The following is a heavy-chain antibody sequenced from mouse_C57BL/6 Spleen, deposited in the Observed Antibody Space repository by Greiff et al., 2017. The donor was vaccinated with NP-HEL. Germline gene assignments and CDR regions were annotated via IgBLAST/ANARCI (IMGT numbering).Heavy chain of an antibody. CDR1: GYTFTSYW. CDR3: ARSKIYYGYEGSFAY. V-gene: IGHV1-55*01. J-gene: IGHJ3*01. D-gene: IGHD2-2*01. CDR2: IYPGSGST. Sequence: VQLQQPGAELVKPGASVKMSCKASGYTFTSYWITWVKQRPGQGLEWIGDIYPGSGSTNYNEKFKSKATLTVDTSSSTAYMQLSSLTSEDSAVYYCARSKIYYGYEGSFAYWGQGTLVTVSA.